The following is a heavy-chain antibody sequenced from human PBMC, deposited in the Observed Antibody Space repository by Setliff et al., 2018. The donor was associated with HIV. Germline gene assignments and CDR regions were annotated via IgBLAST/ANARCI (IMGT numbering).Heavy chain of an antibody. J-gene: IGHJ5*02. D-gene: IGHD3-3*01. CDR1: GFTFSNAW. CDR2: VFYSGST. CDR3: ARLSEKTYYNFWTGSAPGWFDP. V-gene: IGHV4-38-2*01. Sequence: GSLRLSCAASGFTFSNAWMSWVRQAPGKGLEWLGSVFYSGSTYDNPSLKSRVTISVDTSKNQFSLRLTSVTAADTATYYCARLSEKTYYNFWTGSAPGWFDPWGQGSLVTVSS.